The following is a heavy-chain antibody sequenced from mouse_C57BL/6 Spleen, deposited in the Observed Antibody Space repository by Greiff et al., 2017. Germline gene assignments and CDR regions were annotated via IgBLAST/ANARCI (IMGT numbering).Heavy chain of an antibody. J-gene: IGHJ3*01. V-gene: IGHV14-3*01. CDR3: APDDYGSSYGTWFAC. CDR2: IDPANGNT. Sequence: EVKLEESVAELVRPGASVQLSCTASGCNNKNTYMHRVKQRPDQGLEWTGWIDPANGNTKFAPQFQGQATITAETSSNTAYLQLSSLTSEDTAIYYCAPDDYGSSYGTWFACWGQGTLVTVSA. D-gene: IGHD1-1*01. CDR1: GCNNKNTY.